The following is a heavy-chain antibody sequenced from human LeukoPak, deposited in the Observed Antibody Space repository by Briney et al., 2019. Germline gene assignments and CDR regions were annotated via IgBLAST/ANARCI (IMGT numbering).Heavy chain of an antibody. CDR3: ARGAVAGKMSWFDP. CDR1: GDSTSNYY. D-gene: IGHD6-19*01. V-gene: IGHV4-59*01. J-gene: IGHJ5*02. CDR2: IYYSGST. Sequence: TSETLSLTCTVSGDSTSNYYWSWIRQPPGKGLEWIGYIYYSGSTNCNPSLKSRGTISVDTSKNQFSLKLSSVTAADTAVYYCARGAVAGKMSWFDPWGQGTLVTVSS.